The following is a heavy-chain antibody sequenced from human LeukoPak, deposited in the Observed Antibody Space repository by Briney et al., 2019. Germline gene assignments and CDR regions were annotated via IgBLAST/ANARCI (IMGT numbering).Heavy chain of an antibody. V-gene: IGHV3-30*18. J-gene: IGHJ6*02. Sequence: PGRSLRLSCAASGFTFSSYGMHWVRQAPGKGLEWVAVISYDGSNKYYADSVKGRFTISRDNSKNTLYLQVNSLRAEDTAVYYCAKEDDYGDYYYGMDVWGQGTTVTVSS. CDR3: AKEDDYGDYYYGMDV. D-gene: IGHD4-17*01. CDR1: GFTFSSYG. CDR2: ISYDGSNK.